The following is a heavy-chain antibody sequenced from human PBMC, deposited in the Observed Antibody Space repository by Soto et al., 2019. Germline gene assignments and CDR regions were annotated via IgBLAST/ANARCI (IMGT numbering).Heavy chain of an antibody. CDR3: ASGPNQYYFDF. V-gene: IGHV4-59*01. CDR2: SGTT. J-gene: IGHJ4*02. CDR1: GGSISSYY. Sequence: SETLSLTCTVSGGSISSYYWSWIRQSPGKGLEWIGYSGTTNYKPSLKSRLTISLDTSKNHFSLKLSSVTAADTALYYCASGPNQYYFDFWGQGALVTVSS.